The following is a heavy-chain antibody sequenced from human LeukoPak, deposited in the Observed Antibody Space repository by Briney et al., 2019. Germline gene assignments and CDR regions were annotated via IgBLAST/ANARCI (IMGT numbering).Heavy chain of an antibody. Sequence: ASVKVSCKASGYTFTGYFIHWVRQAPGQGLEWMGWINPNSGGTNYAQKFQGRVTMTRDTSISTAYMELSRLRSDDTAVYYCARGFRDSSGYYYSVHFDYWGQGTLVTVSS. CDR2: INPNSGGT. J-gene: IGHJ4*02. CDR3: ARGFRDSSGYYYSVHFDY. CDR1: GYTFTGYF. D-gene: IGHD3-22*01. V-gene: IGHV1-2*02.